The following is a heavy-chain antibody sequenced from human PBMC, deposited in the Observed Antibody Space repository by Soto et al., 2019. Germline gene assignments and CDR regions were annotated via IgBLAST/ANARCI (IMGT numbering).Heavy chain of an antibody. CDR2: INHSGST. CDR1: GGALSGYY. Sequence: QVQLQQWGAGLLKPSETLSLTCAVSGGALSGYYWSWIRQPPGKGLEWNGEINHSGSTNYNPSLTSRVTISVDTSKNQFSLTLSSVTAADTAVYYCASSDYWGQGTLVTVSS. CDR3: ASSDY. V-gene: IGHV4-34*01. J-gene: IGHJ4*02.